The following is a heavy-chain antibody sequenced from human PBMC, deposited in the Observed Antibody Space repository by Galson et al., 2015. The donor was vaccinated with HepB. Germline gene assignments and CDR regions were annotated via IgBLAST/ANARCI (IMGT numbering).Heavy chain of an antibody. Sequence: SLRLSCAASGFTFSSDVMSWVRQAPGKGLEWVSDISPSGGVAYYADSVEGRFTTSRDNPRNTLYLEMDRLRVEDTALYYCVKVRGSGRPFYFQYWGQGTLVTVSS. D-gene: IGHD3-10*01. CDR3: VKVRGSGRPFYFQY. CDR2: ISPSGGVA. CDR1: GFTFSSDV. J-gene: IGHJ4*02. V-gene: IGHV3-23*01.